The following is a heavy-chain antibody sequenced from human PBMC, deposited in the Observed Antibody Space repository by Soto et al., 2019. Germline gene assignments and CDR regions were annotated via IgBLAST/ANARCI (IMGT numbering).Heavy chain of an antibody. V-gene: IGHV3-21*01. CDR1: GFSFSSYA. CDR2: IYSSSSFI. J-gene: IGHJ4*02. Sequence: GGSLRLSCAASGFSFSSYAMNWVRQAPGKGLEWVSSIYSSSSFIYYADSVKGRFTISRDNAKNSLYLQMSSLRAEDTAVYYCARDPLWFGEIGYFDYWVQGALVTVSS. D-gene: IGHD3-10*01. CDR3: ARDPLWFGEIGYFDY.